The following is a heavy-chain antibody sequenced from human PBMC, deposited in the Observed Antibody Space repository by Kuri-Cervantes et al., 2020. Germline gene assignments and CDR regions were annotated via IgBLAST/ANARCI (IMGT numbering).Heavy chain of an antibody. CDR1: GGSISSGGYY. CDR2: IYYSGST. CDR3: ARDSYSYGSNYYYYYGMDV. V-gene: IGHV4-31*03. J-gene: IGHJ6*02. D-gene: IGHD5-18*01. Sequence: SETLSLTCTVSGGSISSGGYYWSWIRQHPGKGLEWIGYIYYSGSTYYNPSLKSRVTISVDTSKNQFSLKLSSVTAADTAVYYCARDSYSYGSNYYYYYGMDVRGQGTTVTVSS.